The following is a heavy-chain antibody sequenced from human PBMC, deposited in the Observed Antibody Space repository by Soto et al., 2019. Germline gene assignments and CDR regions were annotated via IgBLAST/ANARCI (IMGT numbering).Heavy chain of an antibody. V-gene: IGHV1-46*01. J-gene: IGHJ3*02. CDR3: ARTVGATYAFDI. D-gene: IGHD1-26*01. CDR2: INPSGGNT. CDR1: GYTFTDYY. Sequence: ASVKVSCKASGYTFTDYYMHWVRQAPGQGLEWMGIINPSGGNTKYAQKFQGRVTMTRDTSTSTAYMELRSLRSDDTAVYYCARTVGATYAFDIWGQGTMVTVSS.